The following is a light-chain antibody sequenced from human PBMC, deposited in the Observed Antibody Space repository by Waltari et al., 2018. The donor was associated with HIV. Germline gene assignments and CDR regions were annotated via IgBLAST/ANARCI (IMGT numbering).Light chain of an antibody. CDR3: AVWDDRLSGRL. CDR1: TSKVRNNY. CDR2: RNN. V-gene: IGLV1-47*01. J-gene: IGLJ2*01. Sequence: QSVLAQPRSVSGTPGQTANISCSGSTSKVRNNYVYWYQQVTGVAPKLLIYRNNQRPSGVPDRFSGSKSGTSASLAISGLRTEDEAEYYCAVWDDRLSGRLFGGGTKVTVL.